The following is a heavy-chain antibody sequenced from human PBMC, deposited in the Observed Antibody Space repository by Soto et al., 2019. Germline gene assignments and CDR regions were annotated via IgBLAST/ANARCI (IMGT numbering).Heavy chain of an antibody. CDR3: AGGYYGSGSYYNLDY. D-gene: IGHD3-10*01. CDR1: GGTFSSYT. V-gene: IGHV1-69*02. J-gene: IGHJ4*02. CDR2: IIPIIGIA. Sequence: QVQLVQSGAEVKKPGSSVKVSCKASGGTFSSYTFSWVRQAPGQGVGSMGRIIPIIGIANYAQKFQGMVRNTANKCSSQVSMDQTSLRSQDTCADFSAGGYYGSGSYYNLDYWGQGTLATVS.